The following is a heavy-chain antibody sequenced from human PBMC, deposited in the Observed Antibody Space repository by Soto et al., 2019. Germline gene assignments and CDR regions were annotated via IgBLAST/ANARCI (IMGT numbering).Heavy chain of an antibody. V-gene: IGHV3-21*01. J-gene: IGHJ4*02. CDR2: ISSSSSYI. Sequence: KTGGSLRLSCAASGFTFSSYSMNWVRQAPGKGLEWVSSISSSSSYIYYADSVKGRFTISRDNAKNSLYLQMNSLRAEDTAVYYCARGPRIAAAGGIDYWGQGTLVTVSS. CDR1: GFTFSSYS. D-gene: IGHD6-13*01. CDR3: ARGPRIAAAGGIDY.